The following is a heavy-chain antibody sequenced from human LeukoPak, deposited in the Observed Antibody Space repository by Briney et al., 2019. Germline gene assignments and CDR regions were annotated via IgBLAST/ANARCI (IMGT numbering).Heavy chain of an antibody. D-gene: IGHD1-14*01. V-gene: IGHV3-7*03. J-gene: IGHJ4*02. Sequence: GVSLRLSCAASGFTFSDYWMPWVRQTPGKGLEFVAHINKDGSVKNYVGSVKGRFTISRDNAKNSLYLQMNSLRADDPAIYYCAREPGSRSLDYWGQGTLVAVSS. CDR1: GFTFSDYW. CDR2: INKDGSVK. CDR3: AREPGSRSLDY.